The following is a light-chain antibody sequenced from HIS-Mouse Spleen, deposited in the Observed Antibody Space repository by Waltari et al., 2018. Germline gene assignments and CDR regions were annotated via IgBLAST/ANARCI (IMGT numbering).Light chain of an antibody. Sequence: EIVLTQSPGTLSLSPGERATLSCRASQSVSSSYLAWYQQKPGQAPRLLIYGASSRATRIPDMFSGSGSGTDFTLTISRLEPEDFAVYYCQQYGSSPPLTFDGGTKVEIK. CDR3: QQYGSSPPLT. CDR1: QSVSSSY. V-gene: IGKV3-20*01. J-gene: IGKJ4*01. CDR2: GAS.